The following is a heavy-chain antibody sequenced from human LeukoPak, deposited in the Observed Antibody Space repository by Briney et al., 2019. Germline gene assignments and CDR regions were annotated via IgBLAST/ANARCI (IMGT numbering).Heavy chain of an antibody. Sequence: GGSLRLSCAASGFTFSSYWMSWVRQAPRKGLEWVANIKQDGSEKYYVDSVKGRFTISRDNAKNSLYLQMNSLRAEDTAVYYCARGPLIAPYYFDYWGQGTLVTVSS. J-gene: IGHJ4*02. CDR1: GFTFSSYW. V-gene: IGHV3-7*01. CDR3: ARGPLIAPYYFDY. CDR2: IKQDGSEK. D-gene: IGHD2/OR15-2a*01.